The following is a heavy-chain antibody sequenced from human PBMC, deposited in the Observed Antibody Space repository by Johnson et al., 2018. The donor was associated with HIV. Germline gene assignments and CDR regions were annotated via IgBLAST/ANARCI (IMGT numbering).Heavy chain of an antibody. J-gene: IGHJ3*01. CDR2: IYSGGST. Sequence: VQLVESGGGLVQPGGSLRLSCAASGFTVSSNYMSWVRQAPGKGLEWVSVIYSGGSTYYADSVKGRFTISRDNSKNTLYLQTNSLRVEDTAVYYCARGSLIDDSFAAWGQGTMVTVSA. D-gene: IGHD3-22*01. CDR1: GFTVSSNY. CDR3: ARGSLIDDSFAA. V-gene: IGHV3-66*02.